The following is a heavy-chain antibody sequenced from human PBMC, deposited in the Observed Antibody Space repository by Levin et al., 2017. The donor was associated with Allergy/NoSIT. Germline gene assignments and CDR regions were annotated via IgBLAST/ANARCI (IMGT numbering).Heavy chain of an antibody. CDR1: GFTVSTHY. Sequence: GGSLRLSCAASGFTVSTHYMTWVRQAPGKGLECVSVIYSDGSAYYADSVKGRFTISRDNSKNTLSLQMNSLRAEDTAVYYCTKGHYSGVYQWGQGTLVTVYS. V-gene: IGHV3-53*01. CDR3: TKGHYSGVYQ. J-gene: IGHJ4*02. CDR2: IYSDGSA. D-gene: IGHD6-13*01.